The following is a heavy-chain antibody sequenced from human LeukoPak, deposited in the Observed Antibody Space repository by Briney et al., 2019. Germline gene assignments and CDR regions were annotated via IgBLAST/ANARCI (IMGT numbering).Heavy chain of an antibody. Sequence: GASVKLSCKASGYTFTSYAMNWVRQAPRQGLEWLGWINTNTGNPTNSQGFTGRFVFSLDTSVSTEYLQISSLTAEDTVVYYCAREVRAFDYWGQGTLVTVSS. V-gene: IGHV7-4-1*02. CDR3: AREVRAFDY. CDR1: GYTFTSYA. J-gene: IGHJ4*02. D-gene: IGHD4-11*01. CDR2: INTNTGNP.